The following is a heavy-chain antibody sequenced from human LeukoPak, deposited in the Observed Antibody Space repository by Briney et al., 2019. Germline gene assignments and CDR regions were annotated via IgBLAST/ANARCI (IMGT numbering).Heavy chain of an antibody. CDR1: GFTFSSYS. J-gene: IGHJ3*02. Sequence: PGGSLRLSCAASGFTFSSYSMNWVRQAPGKGLEWVSSVSSSGRHMYYAGSVKGRFTISRDNAKNSLYLQMNSLRAEDTAVYYCGRVKEASAFDIWGQGTMVTVSS. CDR3: GRVKEASAFDI. V-gene: IGHV3-21*01. D-gene: IGHD5-12*01. CDR2: VSSSGRHM.